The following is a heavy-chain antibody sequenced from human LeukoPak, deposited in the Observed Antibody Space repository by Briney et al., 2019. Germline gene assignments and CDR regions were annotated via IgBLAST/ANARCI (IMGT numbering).Heavy chain of an antibody. CDR3: ARTGGGDFWSGYCY. CDR1: GFTFDDYG. D-gene: IGHD3-3*01. J-gene: IGHJ4*02. V-gene: IGHV3-20*04. CDR2: INWNGGST. Sequence: PGGSLRLSCAASGFTFDDYGMSWVRQAPGKGLEWVSGINWNGGSTGYADSVKGRFTISRDNAKNSLYLQMNCLRAEDTALYYCARTGGGDFWSGYCYWGQGTLVTVSS.